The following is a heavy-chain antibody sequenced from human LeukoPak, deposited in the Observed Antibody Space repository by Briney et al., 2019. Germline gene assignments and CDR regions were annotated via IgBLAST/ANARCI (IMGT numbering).Heavy chain of an antibody. J-gene: IGHJ6*03. CDR2: INWNGGST. CDR3: ARQSSGWYSHYMDV. D-gene: IGHD6-19*01. CDR1: GFTFDDYG. Sequence: GGSLRLSCAASGFTFDDYGMSWVRQAPGKGLEWVSGINWNGGSTGYADSVKGRFTISRDNAKNSLYLQMNGLRAEDTALYYCARQSSGWYSHYMDVWGKGTTVTVSS. V-gene: IGHV3-20*04.